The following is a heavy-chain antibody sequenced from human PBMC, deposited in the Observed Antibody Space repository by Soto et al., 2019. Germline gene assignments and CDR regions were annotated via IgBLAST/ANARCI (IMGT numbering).Heavy chain of an antibody. CDR2: IIAIFGTT. CDR1: GGTFSSYA. Sequence: QVQLVQSGAEVKKPGSSVKVSCKASGGTFSSYAISWVRQSPGQVLEWMGGIIAIFGTTNYAQKFQDRVTFTADASSSTAYMELSSLRSENTAVYYCARVNFAAAGSEGVHYYYYGMVVWGQGTTVTVSS. D-gene: IGHD6-13*01. V-gene: IGHV1-69*12. CDR3: ARVNFAAAGSEGVHYYYYGMVV. J-gene: IGHJ6*02.